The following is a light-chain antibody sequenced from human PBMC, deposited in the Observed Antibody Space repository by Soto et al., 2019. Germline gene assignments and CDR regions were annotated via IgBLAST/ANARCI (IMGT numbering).Light chain of an antibody. Sequence: QAVVTQEPSLTVSPGGTVTLTCGSSTGAVTSGHYPYWFQQKPGQAPKTLIYDTTNKHTWTPARFSGSLVGGKAALTLSGAQPEDEAEYYCQSYDSSLSGSEVFGGGTKLTVL. CDR2: DTT. CDR1: TGAVTSGHY. J-gene: IGLJ2*01. CDR3: QSYDSSLSGSEV. V-gene: IGLV7-46*01.